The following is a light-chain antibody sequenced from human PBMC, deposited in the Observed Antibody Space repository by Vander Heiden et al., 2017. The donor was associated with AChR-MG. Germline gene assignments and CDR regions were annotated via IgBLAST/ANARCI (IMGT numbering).Light chain of an antibody. Sequence: IQMTQSPSTLSASVGDKVTITCRASENIRGRLAWYQQKPGKVPKLLIYKASNLENGVPSRFGGSESGTEFNLTITSLQPDDLATYYCQQFYSYSWTFGQGAKVGIK. V-gene: IGKV1-5*03. CDR2: KAS. CDR3: QQFYSYSWT. CDR1: ENIRGR. J-gene: IGKJ1*01.